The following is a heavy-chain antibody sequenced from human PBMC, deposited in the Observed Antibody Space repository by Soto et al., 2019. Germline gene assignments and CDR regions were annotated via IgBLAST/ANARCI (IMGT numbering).Heavy chain of an antibody. CDR3: ARDKSGYGYFDY. D-gene: IGHD1-1*01. CDR2: IYYSGST. V-gene: IGHV4-59*01. Sequence: SETLSLTCTVSGGSISSYYWSWIRQPPGKGLEWIGYIYYSGSTNCNPSLKSRVTISVDTSKNQFSLKLSSVTAADTAVYYCARDKSGYGYFDYWGQGTLVTVSS. CDR1: GGSISSYY. J-gene: IGHJ4*02.